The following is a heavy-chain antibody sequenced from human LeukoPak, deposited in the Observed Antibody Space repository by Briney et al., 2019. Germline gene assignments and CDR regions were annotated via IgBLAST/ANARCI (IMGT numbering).Heavy chain of an antibody. CDR2: IKSKADGETT. CDR1: RFTFINAW. D-gene: IGHD4/OR15-4a*01. V-gene: IGHV3-15*01. Sequence: GGSLRLSCAASRFTFINAWMNWVRQAPGKGLEWVGRIKSKADGETTDYAAPVRGRFTISRDDSNNMVYLQMSSLKVEDTAVYYCAIDEPNYAPYDFDYWGQGTLVTVSS. CDR3: AIDEPNYAPYDFDY. J-gene: IGHJ4*02.